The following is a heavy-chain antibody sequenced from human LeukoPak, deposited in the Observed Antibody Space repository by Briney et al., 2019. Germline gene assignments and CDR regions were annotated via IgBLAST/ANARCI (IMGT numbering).Heavy chain of an antibody. CDR2: IKSRISGGAA. Sequence: PGGSLRLSCAASRFTFSDAWMSWVRQAPGKGLEWVGRIKSRISGGAADYAPPVKGRFTISRDDSKDTVYLQMDSLKAEDTAIYYCTTEAQGGATVVKNGFDYWGQGTLVTVSS. D-gene: IGHD4-23*01. J-gene: IGHJ4*02. V-gene: IGHV3-15*01. CDR1: RFTFSDAW. CDR3: TTEAQGGATVVKNGFDY.